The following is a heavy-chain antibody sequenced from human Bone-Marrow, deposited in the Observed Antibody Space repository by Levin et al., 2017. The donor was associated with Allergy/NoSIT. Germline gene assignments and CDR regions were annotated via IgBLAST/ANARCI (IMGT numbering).Heavy chain of an antibody. J-gene: IGHJ2*01. Sequence: GESLKISCAASGFTVSSSYMSWVRQAPGKGLEWVSVIYSAGTIYADSVKGRFTISRDNANNTLYLQMNSLRAEDTAIYYCATWTRYEPNWYFDLWGRGTVVTVSS. V-gene: IGHV3-53*01. CDR1: GFTVSSSY. CDR2: IYSAGT. D-gene: IGHD2-2*01. CDR3: ATWTRYEPNWYFDL.